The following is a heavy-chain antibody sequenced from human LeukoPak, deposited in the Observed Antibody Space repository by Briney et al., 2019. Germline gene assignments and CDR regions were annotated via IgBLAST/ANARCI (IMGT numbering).Heavy chain of an antibody. J-gene: IGHJ4*02. CDR2: ISGSGGST. CDR1: GFTFSSYS. Sequence: PGGSLRLSCAASGFTFSSYSMNWVRQAPGKGLEWVSAISGSGGSTYYADSVKGRFTISRDNSKNTLYLQMNSLRAEDTAVYYCAITAPYYDSSGYLDYWGQGTLVTVSS. V-gene: IGHV3-23*01. CDR3: AITAPYYDSSGYLDY. D-gene: IGHD3-22*01.